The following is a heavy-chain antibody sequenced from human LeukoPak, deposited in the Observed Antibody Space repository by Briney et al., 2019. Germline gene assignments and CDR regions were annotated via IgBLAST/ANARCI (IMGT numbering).Heavy chain of an antibody. CDR3: AKDDWGEYAKERFDC. V-gene: IGHV3-23*01. J-gene: IGHJ4*02. CDR1: GFTFSSYA. Sequence: GGSLRLSCVASGFTFSSYAMTWVRQAPGRGLEWVSAISGSGGSTDYADSVKGRFTISRDNSKNTLYLQMNSLRAEDTAVYYCAKDDWGEYAKERFDCWGQGTLVTVSS. D-gene: IGHD4-17*01. CDR2: ISGSGGST.